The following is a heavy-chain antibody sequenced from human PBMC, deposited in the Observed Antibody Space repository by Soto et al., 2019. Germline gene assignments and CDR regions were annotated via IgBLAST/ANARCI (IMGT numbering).Heavy chain of an antibody. J-gene: IGHJ4*02. CDR1: GYIFTTNA. CDR2: ISAHNGNT. CDR3: ARDPTDGSGWYSDS. Sequence: ASVKVSCKTSGYIFTTNAISWVRQAPGQGLEWMGWISAHNGNTNYAQKFQGRVTMTTDTSTNTAYMELRSLGSDDMAVYYCARDPTDGSGWYSDSWGQGTLVTVSS. D-gene: IGHD6-19*01. V-gene: IGHV1-18*03.